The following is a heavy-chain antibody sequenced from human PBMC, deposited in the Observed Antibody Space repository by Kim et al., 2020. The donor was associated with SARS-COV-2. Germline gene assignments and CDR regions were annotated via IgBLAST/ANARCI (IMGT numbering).Heavy chain of an antibody. D-gene: IGHD6-19*01. Sequence: SLKSRVTISVDTSKNQFSLKLSSVTAADTAVYYCARGGRHSSGLVDWFDPWGQGTLVTVSS. CDR3: ARGGRHSSGLVDWFDP. J-gene: IGHJ5*02. V-gene: IGHV4-59*09.